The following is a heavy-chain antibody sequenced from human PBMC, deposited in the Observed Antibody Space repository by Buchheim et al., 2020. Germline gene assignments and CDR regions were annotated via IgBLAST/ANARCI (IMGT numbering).Heavy chain of an antibody. CDR3: AGSSGWYHLDH. D-gene: IGHD6-19*01. Sequence: QVQLQESGPGLVKPSETLSLTCTVSGGSISSHYWSWIRQPPGKGLEWIGYIFYNGSTNYNPSLKSRVTISVDTSKNQFSLKLSSVSAADTAVFYCAGSSGWYHLDHWGQGTL. CDR1: GGSISSHY. CDR2: IFYNGST. V-gene: IGHV4-59*11. J-gene: IGHJ4*02.